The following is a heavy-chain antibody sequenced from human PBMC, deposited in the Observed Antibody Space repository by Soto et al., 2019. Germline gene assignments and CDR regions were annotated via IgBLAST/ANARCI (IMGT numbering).Heavy chain of an antibody. Sequence: QVQLVQSGAEVKNPGASVKVSCKASGYTFTRYGIGWARQAPGQGLEWMGWINTYNGNTNYAQNVQARVTLTTDTSTSTAYMELRSLRSNATAIYYCAMVDVYVTPSPQDVWSQGTTVIVSS. V-gene: IGHV1-18*01. D-gene: IGHD3-16*01. CDR1: GYTFTRYG. CDR3: AMVDVYVTPSPQDV. CDR2: INTYNGNT. J-gene: IGHJ6*02.